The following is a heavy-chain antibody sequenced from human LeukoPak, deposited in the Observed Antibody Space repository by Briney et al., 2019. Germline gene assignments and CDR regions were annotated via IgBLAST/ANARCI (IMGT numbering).Heavy chain of an antibody. CDR3: ASAYSYGFKGYMDV. J-gene: IGHJ6*03. CDR1: GGSISSGSYY. CDR2: IYTSGST. V-gene: IGHV4-61*02. D-gene: IGHD5-18*01. Sequence: PSQTLSLTCTVSGGSISSGSYYWSWIRQPAGKGLEWIGRIYTSGSTNYNPSPKSRVTISVDTSKNQFSLKLSSVTAADTAVYYCASAYSYGFKGYMDVWGKGTTVTVSS.